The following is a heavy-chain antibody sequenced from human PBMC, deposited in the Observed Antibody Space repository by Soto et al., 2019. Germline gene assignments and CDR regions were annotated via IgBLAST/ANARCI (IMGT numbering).Heavy chain of an antibody. V-gene: IGHV1-18*01. CDR2: ISAYNGNT. D-gene: IGHD6-13*01. Sequence: APLKLSCKASGYSFTISGISWGRKAPGQGLEWMGWISAYNGNTNYAQKLQGRVTITRDTSASTAYMELSSLRSEDTAVYYCASSNIVAAPYGMDVWGQGTTVTVSS. J-gene: IGHJ6*02. CDR3: ASSNIVAAPYGMDV. CDR1: GYSFTISG.